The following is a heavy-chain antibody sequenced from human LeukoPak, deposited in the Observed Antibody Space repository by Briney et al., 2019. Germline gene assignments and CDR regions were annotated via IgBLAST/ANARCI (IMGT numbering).Heavy chain of an antibody. CDR2: IRYDGNNK. CDR1: GFAFSSYG. Sequence: PGGSLRLSCAASGFAFSSYGMHWVRQAPGKGLEWVAFIRYDGNNKDYADSVKGRFTISSDNSKNTLYLQMNSLRGEDTAVYYCAKGGGYSYENYYYYMDVWGKGTTVTVSS. J-gene: IGHJ6*03. V-gene: IGHV3-30*02. D-gene: IGHD5-18*01. CDR3: AKGGGYSYENYYYYMDV.